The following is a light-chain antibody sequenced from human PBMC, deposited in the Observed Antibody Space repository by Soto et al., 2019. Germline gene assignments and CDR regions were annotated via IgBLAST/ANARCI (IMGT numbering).Light chain of an antibody. J-gene: IGKJ2*01. CDR1: QSVSSSY. CDR2: GAS. Sequence: EIVLTQSPGTLSLSPGERATLSCRASQSVSSSYLAWYQQKPGQAPRLRIYGASSRATGIPDRFSGSGSGTDFTLTISRLEPEDRAGNYCQQYGSSPPYTFGEGTKLEIK. CDR3: QQYGSSPPYT. V-gene: IGKV3-20*01.